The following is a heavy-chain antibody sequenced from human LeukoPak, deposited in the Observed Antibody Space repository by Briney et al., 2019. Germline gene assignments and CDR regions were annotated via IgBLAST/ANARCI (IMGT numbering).Heavy chain of an antibody. CDR1: GGTFSSYA. J-gene: IGHJ6*03. CDR2: IIPIFGTA. CDR3: GYSYGFYYYYYYMDV. Sequence: SVKVSCKASGGTFSSYAISWVRQAPGQGLEWMGGIIPIFGTANYAQKFQGRVTITADESTSTAYMELSSLRSEDTAVYYCGYSYGFYYYYYYMDVWGKGTTVTVSS. D-gene: IGHD5-18*01. V-gene: IGHV1-69*13.